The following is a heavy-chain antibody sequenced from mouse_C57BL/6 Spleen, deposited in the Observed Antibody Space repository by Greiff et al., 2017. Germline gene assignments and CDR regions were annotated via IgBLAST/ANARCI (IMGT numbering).Heavy chain of an antibody. V-gene: IGHV1-82*01. CDR2: IYPGDGDT. CDR3: ARSGSILYAMDY. D-gene: IGHD1-1*01. CDR1: GYAFSSYW. Sequence: VQLQQSGPELVKPGASVKISCKASGYAFSSYWMNWVKQRPGKGLEWIGRIYPGDGDTNYNGKFKGKATLTADKSSSTSYMQLSSLTSEDSAVXSCARSGSILYAMDYWGQGTSVTVSS. J-gene: IGHJ4*01.